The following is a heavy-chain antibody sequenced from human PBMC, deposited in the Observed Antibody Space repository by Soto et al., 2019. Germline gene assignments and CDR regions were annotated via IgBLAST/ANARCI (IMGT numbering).Heavy chain of an antibody. D-gene: IGHD2-2*01. Sequence: PGGSLRLSCAASGFTFSSYSMNWVRQAPGKGLEWVSSISSSSSYIYYADSVKGRFTISRDNAKNSLYLQMNSLRAEDTAVYYCARDLIPAAIFSPIDNWFDPWGQGTQVTVSS. J-gene: IGHJ5*02. CDR3: ARDLIPAAIFSPIDNWFDP. CDR1: GFTFSSYS. CDR2: ISSSSSYI. V-gene: IGHV3-21*01.